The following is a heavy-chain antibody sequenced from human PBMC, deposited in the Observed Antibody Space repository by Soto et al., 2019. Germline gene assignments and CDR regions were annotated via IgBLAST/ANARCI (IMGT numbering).Heavy chain of an antibody. D-gene: IGHD4-4*01. CDR2: IWYDGSNK. Sequence: QEQLVESGGGVVQPGRSLRLSCAASRFTFSSYGMNWVRQAPGKGLEWVAAIWYDGSNKYYGDSVKGRFTISRDNSKNTLYLQMNSLRVEDTTVYYCARAPVDYSKPHYTYGMDVWGQGTTVTVSS. CDR3: ARAPVDYSKPHYTYGMDV. CDR1: RFTFSSYG. V-gene: IGHV3-33*01. J-gene: IGHJ6*02.